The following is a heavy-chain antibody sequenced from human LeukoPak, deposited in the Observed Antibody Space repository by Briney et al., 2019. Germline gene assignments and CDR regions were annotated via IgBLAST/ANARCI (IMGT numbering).Heavy chain of an antibody. D-gene: IGHD2-2*01. CDR3: ATSRTFDY. J-gene: IGHJ4*02. Sequence: LDGSLRLFCTASGFTFSSYWMNWVRQAPGKGLEWVANIKQDGSEKYYVDSVKGRFTISRDNTKNSLYLQMNNLRTDDTAVYYCATSRTFDYWGQGTLVTVSS. CDR1: GFTFSSYW. V-gene: IGHV3-7*01. CDR2: IKQDGSEK.